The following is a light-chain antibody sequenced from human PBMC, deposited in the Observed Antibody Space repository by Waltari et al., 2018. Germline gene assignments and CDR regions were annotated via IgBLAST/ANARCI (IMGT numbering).Light chain of an antibody. V-gene: IGKV1-NL1*01. CDR2: AAS. CDR3: QQYYSIALN. J-gene: IGKJ4*01. Sequence: IQMTQSPSSLSASVGDRVTITCRARQGISNSLAWYQQTPGKAPKVLLYAASRLESGVPAMFSGSGSVTDYTLTISSLQPEDFATYYCQQYYSIALNFGGGTKVEI. CDR1: QGISNS.